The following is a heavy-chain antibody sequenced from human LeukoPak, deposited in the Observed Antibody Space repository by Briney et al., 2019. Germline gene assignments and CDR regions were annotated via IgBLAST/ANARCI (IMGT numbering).Heavy chain of an antibody. D-gene: IGHD1-26*01. Sequence: PSETLSLTCTVSGGSISSGGYYWSWIRQHPGKGLEWTGYIYYSGSTYYNPSLKSRVTISVDTSKNQFSLKLSSVTAADTAVYYCARGLGARETNWFDPWGQGTLVTVSS. CDR3: ARGLGARETNWFDP. J-gene: IGHJ5*02. V-gene: IGHV4-31*03. CDR2: IYYSGST. CDR1: GGSISSGGYY.